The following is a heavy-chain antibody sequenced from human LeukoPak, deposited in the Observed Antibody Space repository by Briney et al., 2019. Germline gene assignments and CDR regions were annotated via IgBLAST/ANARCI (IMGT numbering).Heavy chain of an antibody. CDR3: ARDDPDAFDI. J-gene: IGHJ3*02. CDR2: IYYSGSA. V-gene: IGHV4-59*01. Sequence: SETLSLTCTVSGGSISSYYWSWIRQPPGKGLEWIGYIYYSGSANYNPSLKSRVTISVDTSKNQFSLKLSSVTAADTAVYYCARDDPDAFDIWGQGTMVTVSS. CDR1: GGSISSYY.